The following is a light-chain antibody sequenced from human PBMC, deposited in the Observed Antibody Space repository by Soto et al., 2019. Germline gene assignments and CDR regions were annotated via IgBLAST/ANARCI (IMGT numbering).Light chain of an antibody. CDR2: TNN. V-gene: IGLV1-44*01. Sequence: QSVLTQPPSASGTPGQRVTISCSGSSSNVATNSVNWYQQFPGTAPKLLIYTNNQRPSGVPDRFSGSKSGTSASLAISGLQSEDEADYYCAAWDDSVSGVLFGGGTKLTVL. CDR1: SSNVATNS. J-gene: IGLJ2*01. CDR3: AAWDDSVSGVL.